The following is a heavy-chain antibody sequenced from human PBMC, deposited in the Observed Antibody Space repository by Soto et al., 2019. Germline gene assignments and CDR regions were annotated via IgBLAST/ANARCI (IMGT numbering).Heavy chain of an antibody. V-gene: IGHV3-7*01. CDR1: GFTFSGYW. CDR3: ASEGRGYCSSTSCPGI. Sequence: EVHLVESGGGLVQPGGSLRLSCAASGFTFSGYWMSWVRQAPGKGLEWVANIKGDGSEKYYVDSVNGRFTISTDNAKNSLYLQMNSLRAEDTAVYYCASEGRGYCSSTSCPGIWGQGTLVTVSS. CDR2: IKGDGSEK. J-gene: IGHJ4*02. D-gene: IGHD2-2*01.